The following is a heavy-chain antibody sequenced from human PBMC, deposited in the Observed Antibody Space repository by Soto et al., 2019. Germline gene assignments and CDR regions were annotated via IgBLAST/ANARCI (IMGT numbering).Heavy chain of an antibody. J-gene: IGHJ6*02. CDR2: MNPNTGNT. CDR3: ARGYDYYYGVDL. V-gene: IGHV1-8*01. CDR1: GYTFTNYD. Sequence: ASVKVSCKASGYTFTNYDINWVRQATGQGLEYMGWMNPNTGNTGYAQKFQGRVTMTRDTSTSTAYMELSSLRSEDTAVYFCARGYDYYYGVDLWGQGTTVTVSS.